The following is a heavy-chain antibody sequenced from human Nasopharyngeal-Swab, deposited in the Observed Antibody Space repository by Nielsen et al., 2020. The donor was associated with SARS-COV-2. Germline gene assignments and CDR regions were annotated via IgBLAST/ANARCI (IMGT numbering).Heavy chain of an antibody. CDR2: IYPGDSDT. V-gene: IGHV5-51*01. D-gene: IGHD2-2*01. Sequence: GREMPGKGLEWMGIIYPGDSDTRYSPSFQGQVTISADKSISTAYLQWSSLKASDTAMYYCARRGIVPFDYWGQGTLVTVSS. CDR3: ARRGIVPFDY. J-gene: IGHJ4*02.